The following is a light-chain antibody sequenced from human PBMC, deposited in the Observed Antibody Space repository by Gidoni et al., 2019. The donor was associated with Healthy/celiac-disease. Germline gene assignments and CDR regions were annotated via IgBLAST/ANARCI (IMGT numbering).Light chain of an antibody. CDR3: RAWDSSTVV. CDR1: KLGDKY. J-gene: IGLJ2*01. CDR2: QDS. Sequence: SYELTQPPLLSVSPGQTASITCSGDKLGDKYACWYQQKPGQSPVLVIYQDSKRPSGIPERFSGSNSGNTATLTISGTQAMDEADYYCRAWDSSTVVFGGGTKLTVL. V-gene: IGLV3-1*01.